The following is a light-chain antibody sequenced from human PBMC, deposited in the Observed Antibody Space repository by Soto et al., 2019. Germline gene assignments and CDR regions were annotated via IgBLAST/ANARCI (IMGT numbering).Light chain of an antibody. CDR3: QQYGSSPGYT. J-gene: IGKJ2*01. CDR2: GAS. Sequence: EIVLTQSPGTLSLSPGERATLSCRASQSVSSSYLAWYQQKPGQAPRLLIYGASSRATGIPDRFSGSGAGTDFTLTISRREPEDFAVYYCQQYGSSPGYTFGQGNKLEIK. V-gene: IGKV3-20*01. CDR1: QSVSSSY.